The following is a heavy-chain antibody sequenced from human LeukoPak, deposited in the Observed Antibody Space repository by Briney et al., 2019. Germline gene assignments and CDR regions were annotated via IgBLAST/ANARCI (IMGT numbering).Heavy chain of an antibody. D-gene: IGHD1-1*01. CDR3: ASGRSGWAFDI. CDR2: IYYSGST. Sequence: PSETLSLTCTVSGVSISSSSYYSGWIRQPPGKGLEWIGSIYYSGSTYYNPSLKSRVTISVDTSKNQFSLKLSSVTGADTGVYYCASGRSGWAFDIWGQGTMVTVSS. J-gene: IGHJ3*02. CDR1: GVSISSSSYY. V-gene: IGHV4-39*07.